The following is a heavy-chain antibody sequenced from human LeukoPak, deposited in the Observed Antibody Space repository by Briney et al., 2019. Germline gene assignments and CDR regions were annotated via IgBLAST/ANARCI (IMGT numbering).Heavy chain of an antibody. CDR1: GGSISSDNW. Sequence: PSETLSLTCAVSGGSISSDNWWSWVRQPPGKGLEWVGEFYRTGRTNYNPSLKSRVTISVDTSKNQFSLKLSSVTAADTAVYYCAREVRDGYNYFDYWGQGTLVTVSS. CDR3: AREVRDGYNYFDY. D-gene: IGHD5-24*01. V-gene: IGHV4-4*02. CDR2: FYRTGRT. J-gene: IGHJ4*02.